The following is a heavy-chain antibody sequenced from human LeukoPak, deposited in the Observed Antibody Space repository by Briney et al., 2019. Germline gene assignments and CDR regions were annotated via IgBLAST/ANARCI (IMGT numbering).Heavy chain of an antibody. J-gene: IGHJ6*02. D-gene: IGHD3-9*01. Sequence: SQTLSLTCAISGDSVASNSVAWNWIRQSPSRGLEWLGRTYYRSKWYIDYAVSVKSRITISPDTSKNQLSLQLNSVTPEDTAVYYCARAGYDILTGYYYYSYGMDVWGQGTTVTVSS. V-gene: IGHV6-1*01. CDR3: ARAGYDILTGYYYYSYGMDV. CDR2: TYYRSKWYI. CDR1: GDSVASNSVA.